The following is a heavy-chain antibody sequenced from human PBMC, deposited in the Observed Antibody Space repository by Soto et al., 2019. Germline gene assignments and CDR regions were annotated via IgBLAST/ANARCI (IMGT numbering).Heavy chain of an antibody. CDR3: AIFGVVMIRGIDAFDI. Sequence: EVQLLESGGGLVQPGGSLRLSCAASGFTFSSYAMSWVRQAPGKGLEWVSAISGSGGSTYYADSVKGRFTISRDNSKNTLYLQMNTLRAEDTAVYYCAIFGVVMIRGIDAFDIWGQGTMVTVSS. CDR1: GFTFSSYA. V-gene: IGHV3-23*01. CDR2: ISGSGGST. D-gene: IGHD3-3*01. J-gene: IGHJ3*02.